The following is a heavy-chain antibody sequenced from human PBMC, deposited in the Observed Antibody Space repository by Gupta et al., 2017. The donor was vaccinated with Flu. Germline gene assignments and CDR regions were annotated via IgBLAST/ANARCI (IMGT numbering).Heavy chain of an antibody. V-gene: IGHV4-61*02. Sequence: QVQLQKSGPSLVRPSQTLSLTCTFSGASITSGTYYWTWIRQSAEKGLEWIGHIYTTGSTNYTPSLKTRVRISMDTSNNHFSLKMNSVTAADTAVYYCARGGFLESTYFDQWGQGTLVTVS. CDR1: GASITSGTYY. CDR3: ARGGFLESTYFDQ. D-gene: IGHD3-3*01. CDR2: IYTTGST. J-gene: IGHJ4*02.